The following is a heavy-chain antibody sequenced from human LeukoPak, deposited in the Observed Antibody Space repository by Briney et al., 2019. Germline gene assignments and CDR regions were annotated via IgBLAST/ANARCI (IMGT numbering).Heavy chain of an antibody. CDR1: GFTFSSYW. D-gene: IGHD3-10*01. CDR2: INGDGSST. V-gene: IGHV3-74*01. CDR3: ARVVSMVRGASSGMDV. Sequence: GGSLRLSCAASGFTFSSYWMHWVRQAPGKGLVWVSRINGDGSSTTYADSVRGRFTISRDNAKNMLNLQMSSLRAEDTAVYYCARVVSMVRGASSGMDVWGQGTTVTVFS. J-gene: IGHJ6*02.